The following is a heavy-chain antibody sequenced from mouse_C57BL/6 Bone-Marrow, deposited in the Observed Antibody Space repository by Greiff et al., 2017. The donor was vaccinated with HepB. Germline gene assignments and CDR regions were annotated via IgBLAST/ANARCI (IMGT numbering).Heavy chain of an antibody. Sequence: VQLQQSGAELVRPGTSVKVSCKASGYAFTNYLIEWVKQRPGQGLEWIGVINPGSGGTNYNEQFKGKATLPADKSSSTAYMQLSSLTSEDSAVYFCARSPYYRYFDVWGTGTTVTVSS. V-gene: IGHV1-54*01. CDR2: INPGSGGT. J-gene: IGHJ1*03. CDR3: ARSPYYRYFDV. CDR1: GYAFTNYL.